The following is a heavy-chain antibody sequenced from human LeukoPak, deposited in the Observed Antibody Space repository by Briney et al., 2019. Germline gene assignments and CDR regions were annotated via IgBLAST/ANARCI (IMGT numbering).Heavy chain of an antibody. V-gene: IGHV1-3*01. CDR2: INAGNGNT. CDR1: GYTFTSYA. Sequence: ASVKVSCKASGYTFTSYAMHWVRQAPGQRLEWMGWINAGNGNTKYSQKFQGRVTVTRDTSASTAYMELSSLRSEDTAVYYCARAGRLLWFGEYDPSSYYYYYGMDVWGQGTTVTVSS. J-gene: IGHJ6*02. D-gene: IGHD3-10*01. CDR3: ARAGRLLWFGEYDPSSYYYYYGMDV.